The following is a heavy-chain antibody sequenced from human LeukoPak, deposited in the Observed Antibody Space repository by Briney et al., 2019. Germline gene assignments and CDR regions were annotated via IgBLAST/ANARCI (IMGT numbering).Heavy chain of an antibody. V-gene: IGHV4-59*08. CDR3: ARGTVDTVIDN. D-gene: IGHD5-18*01. J-gene: IGHJ4*02. CDR1: DSFISSFY. Sequence: SETLSLTCTVSDSFISSFYCSWIRQPPGKGLEWIGYINYSGTTNYNPSLKSRVTISSDTSKNQFSLRLSSVTAVDTAVYYCARGTVDTVIDNWGQGTLVTVSS. CDR2: INYSGTT.